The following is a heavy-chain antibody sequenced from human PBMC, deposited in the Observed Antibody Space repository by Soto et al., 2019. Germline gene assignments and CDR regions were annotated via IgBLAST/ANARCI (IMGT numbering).Heavy chain of an antibody. CDR3: ARSEATVLDY. CDR1: GGSISSYY. CDR2: THHSGRT. Sequence: SETLSLTCTVSGGSISSYYWSWIRQPPGKGLEWIGETHHSGRTNYNPSLKSRVTISVDKSKNHFSLKLSSVTAADTAVYYCARSEATVLDYWGQGTLVTVSS. D-gene: IGHD4-17*01. J-gene: IGHJ4*02. V-gene: IGHV4-59*12.